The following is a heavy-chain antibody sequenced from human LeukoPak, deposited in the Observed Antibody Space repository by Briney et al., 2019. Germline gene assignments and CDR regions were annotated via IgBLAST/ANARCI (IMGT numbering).Heavy chain of an antibody. CDR1: GGTFSSYA. V-gene: IGHV1-69*06. D-gene: IGHD6-13*01. Sequence: SVKVSCKASGGTFSSYAISWVRQAPGQGLEWMGGIIPIFGTANYAQKFQGRVTITADKSTSTAYMELSSLRSEDTAVYYCARVGRRTAAGTPFDYWGQGTLVTVSS. CDR2: IIPIFGTA. J-gene: IGHJ4*02. CDR3: ARVGRRTAAGTPFDY.